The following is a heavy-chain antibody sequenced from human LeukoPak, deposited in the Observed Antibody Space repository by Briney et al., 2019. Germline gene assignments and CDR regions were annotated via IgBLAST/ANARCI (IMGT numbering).Heavy chain of an antibody. CDR1: GFTFNSYS. CDR2: ISSTSNDI. CDR3: ARAGTQWLVPGQGNFDY. Sequence: PGGSLRLSCAASGFTFNSYSMNWVRQAPGKGLEWVSSISSTSNDIYYADSVKGRFTISRDNAKNSLYLQMNSLRAEDTAVYYCARAGTQWLVPGQGNFDYWGQGTLATVSS. D-gene: IGHD6-19*01. V-gene: IGHV3-21*01. J-gene: IGHJ4*02.